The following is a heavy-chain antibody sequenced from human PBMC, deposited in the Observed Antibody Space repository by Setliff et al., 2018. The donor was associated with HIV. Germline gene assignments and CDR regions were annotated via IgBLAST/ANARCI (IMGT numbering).Heavy chain of an antibody. J-gene: IGHJ2*01. CDR3: ARTTSSKWEKWYFDV. Sequence: GESLKISCKASGYSFSSYSIAWVRQLPGKGLEWMGIIYPGDSNTRYSPSFEGQVTISADESISTAYLQWSRLKASDTAMYYCARTTSSKWEKWYFDVWGRGTLVTVSS. V-gene: IGHV5-51*01. CDR2: IYPGDSNT. CDR1: GYSFSSYS. D-gene: IGHD4-4*01.